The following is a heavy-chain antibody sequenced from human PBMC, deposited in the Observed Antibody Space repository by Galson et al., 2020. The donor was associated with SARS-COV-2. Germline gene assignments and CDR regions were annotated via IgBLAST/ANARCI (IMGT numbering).Heavy chain of an antibody. Sequence: SETLSLTCAVSGDSISSHNWWSWVRQYPGKGLEWIGEIHHSGSTNYNPSLKSRVTISVDKSQNQFSLNMRSVTAADTAVYFCVRVGPTAGAFYAFDIWGQGAMVTDSS. CDR1: GDSISSHNW. D-gene: IGHD6-13*01. CDR2: IHHSGST. CDR3: VRVGPTAGAFYAFDI. J-gene: IGHJ3*02. V-gene: IGHV4-4*02.